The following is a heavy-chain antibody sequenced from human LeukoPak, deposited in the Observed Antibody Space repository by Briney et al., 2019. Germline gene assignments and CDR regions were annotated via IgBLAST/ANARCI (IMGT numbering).Heavy chain of an antibody. CDR2: TYYRSKWYN. D-gene: IGHD6-19*01. J-gene: IGHJ6*03. V-gene: IGHV6-1*01. Sequence: SQTLSLTCAISGDSVSSNSAAWNWIRQSPSRGLEWLGRTYYRSKWYNDYAVSVKSRITINPDTSKNQFSLQLNSVTPEDTAVYYCARGRWLVRGWYYYYYYMDVWGKGTTVTVSS. CDR3: ARGRWLVRGWYYYYYYMDV. CDR1: GDSVSSNSAA.